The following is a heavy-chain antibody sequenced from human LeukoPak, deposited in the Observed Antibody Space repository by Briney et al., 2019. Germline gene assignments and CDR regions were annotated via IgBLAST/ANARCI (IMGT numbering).Heavy chain of an antibody. D-gene: IGHD3-22*01. J-gene: IGHJ3*02. CDR3: ARDHHRRLYDSQARDTFDI. CDR2: ISSSSSTM. V-gene: IGHV3-48*01. Sequence: GGSLRLSCAASGFTFSSCSMNWVRQAPGKGLEWVSYISSSSSTMYYADSVKGRFSISRDNAKKSLYLQMNGLRAEDTAVYYCARDHHRRLYDSQARDTFDIWGQGTMVTVSS. CDR1: GFTFSSCS.